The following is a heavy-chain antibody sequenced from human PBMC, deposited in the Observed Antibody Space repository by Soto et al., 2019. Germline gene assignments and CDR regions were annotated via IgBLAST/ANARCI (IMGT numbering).Heavy chain of an antibody. CDR1: GGSISSYY. Sequence: SETLSLTCTVSGGSISSYYWSWIRQPPGKGLEWIGYIYYSGSTNYNPSLKSRVTISVDTSKNQFSLKLSSVTAADTAVYYCARARLGYCSSTSCYFGAYFDYWGQGTLVTVSS. CDR2: IYYSGST. J-gene: IGHJ4*02. D-gene: IGHD2-2*01. V-gene: IGHV4-59*01. CDR3: ARARLGYCSSTSCYFGAYFDY.